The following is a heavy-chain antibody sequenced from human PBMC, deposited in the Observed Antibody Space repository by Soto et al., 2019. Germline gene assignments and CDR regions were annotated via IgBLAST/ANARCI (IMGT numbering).Heavy chain of an antibody. D-gene: IGHD2-2*01. CDR1: GYSFTSYW. CDR2: IYPGDSDT. V-gene: IGHV5-51*01. Sequence: GEPLKISCTGVGYSFTSYWIGWVRQMPGKGLEWMGIIYPGDSDTRYSPSFQGQVTISADKSITTAYLQWSSLKASDTAMYYCARGYCTTTICDPWFDPWGQVTVGTVSS. CDR3: ARGYCTTTICDPWFDP. J-gene: IGHJ5*02.